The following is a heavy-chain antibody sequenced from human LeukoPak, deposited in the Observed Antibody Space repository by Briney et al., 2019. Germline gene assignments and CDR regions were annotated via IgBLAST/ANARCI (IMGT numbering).Heavy chain of an antibody. CDR2: ISAYNGNT. CDR1: GYTFTSYD. Sequence: ASVKVSCKASGYTFTSYDITWVRQAPGQGLEWMGWISAYNGNTNYAQKLQGRVTMTTDTSTSTAYMELRSLRSDDTAVYYCARGSYSGSYYGWFDPWGQGTLVTVSS. D-gene: IGHD1-26*01. J-gene: IGHJ5*02. CDR3: ARGSYSGSYYGWFDP. V-gene: IGHV1-18*01.